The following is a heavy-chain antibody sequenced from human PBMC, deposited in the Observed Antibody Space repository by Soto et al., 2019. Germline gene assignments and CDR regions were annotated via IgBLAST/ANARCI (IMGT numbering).Heavy chain of an antibody. V-gene: IGHV3-30*18. CDR1: GFTFSDYG. D-gene: IGHD2-15*01. J-gene: IGHJ6*02. Sequence: QVQLVESGGGVVQPGRSLRLSCAASGFTFSDYGMHWVRQAPGKGLEWVAGISYDGSNKFYADSVKGRFTISRDNPKNTLYLQMNSLGAEDTAVYYCAKDEGRNMVVVVAGTLGMDVWGQGTTVTVSS. CDR2: ISYDGSNK. CDR3: AKDEGRNMVVVVAGTLGMDV.